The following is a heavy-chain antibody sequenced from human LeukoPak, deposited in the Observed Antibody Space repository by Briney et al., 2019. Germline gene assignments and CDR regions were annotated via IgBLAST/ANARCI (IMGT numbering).Heavy chain of an antibody. V-gene: IGHV4-31*03. J-gene: IGHJ4*02. D-gene: IGHD6-13*01. CDR1: GGSISSGGYY. Sequence: SETLSLTCTVSGGSISSGGYYWSWIRQHPGEGLEWIGYIYYSGSTYYNPSLKSRVTISVDTSKNQFSLQLNSVTPEDTAVYYCASSHSSNWYPQYWGQGTLVTVSS. CDR2: IYYSGST. CDR3: ASSHSSNWYPQY.